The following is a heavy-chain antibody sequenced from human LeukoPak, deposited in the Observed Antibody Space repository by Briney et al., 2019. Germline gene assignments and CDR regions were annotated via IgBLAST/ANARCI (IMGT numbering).Heavy chain of an antibody. Sequence: GASVKVSCKASGYTFSIYNIHWVRQAPGQGLEWMGWINPNSGGTNYAQKFQGWVTMTRDTSISTAYMELSRLRSDDTAVYYCARGAYYYDSSGSSLADYWGQGTLVTVSS. CDR2: INPNSGGT. CDR1: GYTFSIYN. CDR3: ARGAYYYDSSGSSLADY. V-gene: IGHV1-2*04. D-gene: IGHD3-22*01. J-gene: IGHJ4*02.